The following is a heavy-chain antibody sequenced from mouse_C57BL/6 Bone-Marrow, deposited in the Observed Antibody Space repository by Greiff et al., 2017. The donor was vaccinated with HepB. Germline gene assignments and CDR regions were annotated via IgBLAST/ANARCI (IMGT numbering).Heavy chain of an antibody. CDR2: IYPGSGNT. Sequence: QVQLQQSGAELVRPGASVKLSCKASGYTFTDYYINWVKQRPGQGLEWIARIYPGSGNTYYNEKFKGKATLTAEKSSSTAYMQLSSLTSEDSAVYFCATPLVYYAMDYWGQGTSVTVSS. CDR1: GYTFTDYY. CDR3: ATPLVYYAMDY. V-gene: IGHV1-76*01. J-gene: IGHJ4*01.